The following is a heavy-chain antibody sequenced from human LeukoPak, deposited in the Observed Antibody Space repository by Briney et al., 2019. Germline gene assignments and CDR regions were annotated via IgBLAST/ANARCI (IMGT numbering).Heavy chain of an antibody. Sequence: GGSLRLSCAASGFTFSSYEMNWVRQAPGKGLEWVSYISSSGSTIYYADSVKGRFTISRDNAKHSLYLQMNSLRAEHTAVYYCLAGYDILTGYYDAYYYYGMDVWGKGTTVTVSS. CDR3: LAGYDILTGYYDAYYYYGMDV. CDR2: ISSSGSTI. J-gene: IGHJ6*04. V-gene: IGHV3-48*03. D-gene: IGHD3-9*01. CDR1: GFTFSSYE.